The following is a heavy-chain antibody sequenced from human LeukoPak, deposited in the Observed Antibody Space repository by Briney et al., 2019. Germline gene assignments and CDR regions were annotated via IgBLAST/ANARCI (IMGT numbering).Heavy chain of an antibody. D-gene: IGHD5-18*01. CDR3: ARRRGYSQSEACWFDP. CDR1: GGSISSYY. J-gene: IGHJ5*02. V-gene: IGHV4-59*08. CDR2: IYYSGST. Sequence: SETLSLTCTVSGGSISSYYWSWMRQPPGKGLEWIGYIYYSGSTNYNPSLKSRVTISVDTSKNQFSLKLSSVTAADTAVYYCARRRGYSQSEACWFDPWGRGTLVTVSS.